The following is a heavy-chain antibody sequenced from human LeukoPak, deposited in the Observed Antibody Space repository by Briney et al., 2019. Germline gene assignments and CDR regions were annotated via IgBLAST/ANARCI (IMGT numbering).Heavy chain of an antibody. CDR2: IYTSGST. Sequence: PSETLSLTCTVSGGSISSGSYYWSWIRQPAGKGLEWIGRIYTSGSTNYNPSLKSRVTISVDTSKNQFCLKLSSVTAADTAVYYCARDKDAAAGTRHYYYYMDVWGKGTTVTISS. J-gene: IGHJ6*03. V-gene: IGHV4-61*02. D-gene: IGHD6-13*01. CDR1: GGSISSGSYY. CDR3: ARDKDAAAGTRHYYYYMDV.